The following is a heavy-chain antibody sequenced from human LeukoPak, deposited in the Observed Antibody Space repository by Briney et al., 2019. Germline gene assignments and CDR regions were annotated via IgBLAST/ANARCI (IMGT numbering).Heavy chain of an antibody. D-gene: IGHD2-15*01. V-gene: IGHV1-3*01. CDR1: GYTFTSYA. Sequence: GASVKVSCKASGYTFTSYAMHWVRQAPGQRLEWMGWINAGNGNTKYSQKFQGRVTITRDTSASTAYMELSSLRSEDTAVYYCAREVVVSANWFDPWGQGTLVTVSS. CDR3: AREVVVSANWFDP. CDR2: INAGNGNT. J-gene: IGHJ5*02.